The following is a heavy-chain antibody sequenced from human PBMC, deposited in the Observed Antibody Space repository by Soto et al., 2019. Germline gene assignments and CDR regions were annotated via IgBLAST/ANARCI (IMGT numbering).Heavy chain of an antibody. CDR1: GFSLSTSGMC. CDR2: IDWDDDK. J-gene: IGHJ6*02. Sequence: SGATLVNPTQTLTLTCTFSGFSLSTSGMCVSWIRQPPGKALEWLALIDWDDDKYYSASLKTRLTISKDTSKNQVVLTMTNMDPVDTATYYCARSYGSGSYHTHYYYYGMDVWGQGTTVTVSS. V-gene: IGHV2-70*01. CDR3: ARSYGSGSYHTHYYYYGMDV. D-gene: IGHD3-10*01.